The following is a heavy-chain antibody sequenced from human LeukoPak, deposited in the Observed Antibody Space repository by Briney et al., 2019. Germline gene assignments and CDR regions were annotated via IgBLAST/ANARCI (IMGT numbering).Heavy chain of an antibody. Sequence: ASVKVSCKASGGTFSSYAISWVRQAPGQGLEWMGWINPDTGGTNSTQKFQDRVTMTRDTSISTVYMELSRLTSDDTAVYYCARGGKSELGTCDHWGQGTLVTVSS. CDR3: ARGGKSELGTCDH. CDR1: GGTFSSYA. CDR2: INPDTGGT. D-gene: IGHD7-27*01. V-gene: IGHV1-2*02. J-gene: IGHJ4*02.